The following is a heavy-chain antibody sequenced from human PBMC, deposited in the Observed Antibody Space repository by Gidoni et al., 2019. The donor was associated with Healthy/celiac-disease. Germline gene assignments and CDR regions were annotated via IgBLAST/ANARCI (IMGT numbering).Heavy chain of an antibody. CDR2: INDSGST. J-gene: IGHJ4*02. Sequence: QVQLQQWGAGLLKPSETLSLTCAVYGGSFSDYYWSWIRQPPGKGLEWIGEINDSGSTNYNPSLKSRVTISADTSKNQFSLKLTSVTAADTAVYYCARGVGDLAFWGQGTLVTVSS. CDR1: GGSFSDYY. D-gene: IGHD1-26*01. CDR3: ARGVGDLAF. V-gene: IGHV4-34*01.